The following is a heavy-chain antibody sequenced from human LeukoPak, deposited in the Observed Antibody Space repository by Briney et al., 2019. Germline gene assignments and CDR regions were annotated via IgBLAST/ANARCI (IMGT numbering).Heavy chain of an antibody. V-gene: IGHV4-31*03. Sequence: SETLSLTCTVSGGSISSGGYYWSWIRQHPGKGLEWIRYIYYSGSTYYNPSLKSRVTISVDTSKNQFSLKLSSVTAADTAVYYCARGYCSGGSCSSNWFDPWGQGTLVTVSS. D-gene: IGHD2-15*01. CDR3: ARGYCSGGSCSSNWFDP. J-gene: IGHJ5*02. CDR2: IYYSGST. CDR1: GGSISSGGYY.